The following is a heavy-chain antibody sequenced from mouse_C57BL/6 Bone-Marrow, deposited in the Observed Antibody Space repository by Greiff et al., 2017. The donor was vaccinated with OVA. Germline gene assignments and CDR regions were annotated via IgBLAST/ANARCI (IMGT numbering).Heavy chain of an antibody. CDR3: QRANGNYGGAMDY. J-gene: IGHJ4*01. V-gene: IGHV14-4*01. Sequence: VQLQQSGAELVRPGASVKLSCTASGFNIKDDYMHWVKQRPEQGLEWIGWIDPANGDTEYASKFQGKATITADTSSNTAYLQLSSLTSEDTAVYYCQRANGNYGGAMDYWGQGTSVTVSS. CDR1: GFNIKDDY. CDR2: IDPANGDT. D-gene: IGHD2-1*01.